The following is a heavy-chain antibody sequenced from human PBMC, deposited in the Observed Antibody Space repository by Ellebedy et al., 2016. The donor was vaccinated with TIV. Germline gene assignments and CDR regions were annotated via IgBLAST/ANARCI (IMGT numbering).Heavy chain of an antibody. CDR2: INPVFGTP. CDR1: GGSLTSHA. J-gene: IGHJ4*02. Sequence: ASVKVSCKPSGGSLTSHAFSWVRQAPGQGLEWMGGINPVFGTPNYPQKFQGRVTITADKSTGTAYMELSRLRSDDTAVYYCARGDSSSWYLFDYWGQGTLVTVSS. CDR3: ARGDSSSWYLFDY. V-gene: IGHV1-69*06. D-gene: IGHD6-13*01.